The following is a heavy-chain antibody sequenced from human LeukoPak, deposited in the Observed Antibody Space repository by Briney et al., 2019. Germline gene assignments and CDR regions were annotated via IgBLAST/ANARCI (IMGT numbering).Heavy chain of an antibody. CDR1: GGSISSYY. J-gene: IGHJ4*02. V-gene: IGHV4-59*01. Sequence: SETLSLTCTVSGGSISSYYWSWIRQPPGKGLEWIGYIYYSGSTKYNLSLKSRVTISVDASKTQFSLKLNSVTAADTAAYYCARGSRELYYFDYWGQGTLVTVSS. CDR3: ARGSRELYYFDY. CDR2: IYYSGST. D-gene: IGHD1-7*01.